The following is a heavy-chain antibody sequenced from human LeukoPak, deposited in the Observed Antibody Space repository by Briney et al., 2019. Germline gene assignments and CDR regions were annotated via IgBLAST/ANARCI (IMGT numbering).Heavy chain of an antibody. J-gene: IGHJ4*02. V-gene: IGHV4-39*07. CDR1: GGSISSSSYY. CDR2: LFHSGST. CDR3: AREEWNYSDTSGYSGGYFDH. D-gene: IGHD3-22*01. Sequence: SETLSLTCTVSGGSISSSSYYWGWIRQPPGKGLEWIGSLFHSGSTYYNPSLKSRVTISVDTSKNQFSLKLSSVTAADTAVYYCAREEWNYSDTSGYSGGYFDHWGLGSQVTVSS.